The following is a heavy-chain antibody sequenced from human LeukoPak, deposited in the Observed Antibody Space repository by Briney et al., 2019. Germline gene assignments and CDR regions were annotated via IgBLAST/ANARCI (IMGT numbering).Heavy chain of an antibody. D-gene: IGHD3-3*01. J-gene: IGHJ3*02. Sequence: RASVKVSCKVSGYTLTELSMHWVRQAPGKGLEWMGGFDPEDGETIYAQKFQGRVTLTEDTSPDTAYMEHMSLRSEDTAVYYCATLRHLWIDRDAFDIWGQGTMVTVSS. CDR2: FDPEDGET. V-gene: IGHV1-24*01. CDR1: GYTLTELS. CDR3: ATLRHLWIDRDAFDI.